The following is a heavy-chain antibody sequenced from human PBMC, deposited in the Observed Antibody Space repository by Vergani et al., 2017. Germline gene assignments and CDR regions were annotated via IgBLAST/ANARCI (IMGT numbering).Heavy chain of an antibody. J-gene: IGHJ6*03. CDR3: ARGLTIIAARKTRYYMDV. CDR1: GGSFSGYY. V-gene: IGHV4-34*01. CDR2: INHSGST. Sequence: QVQLQQWGAGLLKPSETLSLTCAVYGGSFSGYYWSWIRQPPGKGLEWVGEINHSGSTNYNPSLKSRVTISVDTSKNQFSLKLSSVTAADTAVYYCARGLTIIAARKTRYYMDVWGKGTTVTVSS. D-gene: IGHD6-6*01.